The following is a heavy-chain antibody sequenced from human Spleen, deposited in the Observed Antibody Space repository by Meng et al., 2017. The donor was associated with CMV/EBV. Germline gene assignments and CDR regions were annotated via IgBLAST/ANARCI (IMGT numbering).Heavy chain of an antibody. D-gene: IGHD3-22*01. Sequence: LQQWGAGLLKPSEALSLTCAVYGGSFSGYYWSGIRQPPGKGLEWIGEINHSGSTNYNPSLKSRVTISVDTSKNQFSLKLSSVTAADTAVYYCARGRDYYDSSGSLDYWGQGTLVTVSS. CDR3: ARGRDYYDSSGSLDY. V-gene: IGHV4-34*01. CDR1: GGSFSGYY. J-gene: IGHJ4*02. CDR2: INHSGST.